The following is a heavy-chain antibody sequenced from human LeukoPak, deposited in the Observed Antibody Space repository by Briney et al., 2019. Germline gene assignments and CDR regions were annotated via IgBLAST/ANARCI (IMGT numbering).Heavy chain of an antibody. CDR2: IKQDGSEK. D-gene: IGHD2-2*01. Sequence: GGSLRLSCEASRFTLSDYWLSWVRQAPGKGLEWVANIKQDGSEKNYVDSVKGRFTISRDNAKNSLYLQMNSLRAEDTAVYYCVRGPYALYWGQGTLVSVSS. CDR3: VRGPYALY. J-gene: IGHJ1*01. V-gene: IGHV3-7*01. CDR1: RFTLSDYW.